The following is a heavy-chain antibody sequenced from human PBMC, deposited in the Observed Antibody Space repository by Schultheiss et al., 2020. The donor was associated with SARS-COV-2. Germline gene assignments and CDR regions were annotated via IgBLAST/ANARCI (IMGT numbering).Heavy chain of an antibody. V-gene: IGHV4-31*03. D-gene: IGHD6-19*01. Sequence: SETLSLTCTVSGGSISSGNYYWGWIRQPPGKGLEWIGYIYYSGSTYYNPSLKSRVTISVDTSKNQFSLKLSSVTAADTAVYYCARIEGGIAVSDYYGMDVWGQGTTVTVSS. J-gene: IGHJ6*02. CDR2: IYYSGST. CDR1: GGSISSGNYY. CDR3: ARIEGGIAVSDYYGMDV.